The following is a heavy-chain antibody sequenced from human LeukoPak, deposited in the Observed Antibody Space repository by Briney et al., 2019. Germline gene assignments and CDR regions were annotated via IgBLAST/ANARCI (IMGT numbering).Heavy chain of an antibody. CDR1: GYSISSGYY. Sequence: PSETLSLTCAVSGYSISSGYYWGWIRQPPGKGLEWIGSIYHSGSTYYNPSLKSRVTISVDTSKNQFSLKLSSVTAADTAVYYRASFGYYDILTGYYILGTFDYWGQGALVTVSS. J-gene: IGHJ4*02. CDR3: ASFGYYDILTGYYILGTFDY. D-gene: IGHD3-9*01. CDR2: IYHSGST. V-gene: IGHV4-38-2*01.